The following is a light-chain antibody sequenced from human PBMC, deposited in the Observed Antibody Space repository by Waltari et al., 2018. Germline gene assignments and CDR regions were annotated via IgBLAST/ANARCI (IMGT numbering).Light chain of an antibody. CDR1: QSLVHSDGNTF. Sequence: DVVMTQSPLSLPVTLGQPASISCRSIQSLVHSDGNTFVNWFQHRPGQSPRRLIYKVSNRDFGVPDRFSGSGSGTDFTLKISRVEAEDVGVYYCMQGTHWPPITFGQGTRLEIK. CDR2: KVS. V-gene: IGKV2-30*02. CDR3: MQGTHWPPIT. J-gene: IGKJ5*01.